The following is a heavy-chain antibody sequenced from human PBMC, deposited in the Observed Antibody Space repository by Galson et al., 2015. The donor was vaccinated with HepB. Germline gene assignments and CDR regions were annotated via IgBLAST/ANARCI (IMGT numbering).Heavy chain of an antibody. CDR1: GYTFTSYG. Sequence: SVKVSCKASGYTFTSYGISWVRQAPGQGLEWMGWISAYNGNTNYAQKLQGRVTMTTNTSTSTAYMELRSLRSDDTAVYYCARAGITMVRGAENWFDPWGQGTLVTVSS. J-gene: IGHJ5*02. CDR2: ISAYNGNT. V-gene: IGHV1-18*01. CDR3: ARAGITMVRGAENWFDP. D-gene: IGHD3-10*01.